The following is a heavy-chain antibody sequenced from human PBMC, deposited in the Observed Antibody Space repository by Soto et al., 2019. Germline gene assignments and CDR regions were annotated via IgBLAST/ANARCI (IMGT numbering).Heavy chain of an antibody. CDR3: ARLYDRSSYYDY. CDR2: VNYSGTT. J-gene: IGHJ4*02. D-gene: IGHD3-22*01. Sequence: QLQRQESGPGLVKPSEPLSLTCTVSGDSISSANYYWVWVRQPPGRGLEWIGSVNYSGTTYYKPSLKSRVTMSVDTFKNQFPLKLNSVTAADTAVYYCARLYDRSSYYDYWGQGTLVTVSS. V-gene: IGHV4-39*01. CDR1: GDSISSANYY.